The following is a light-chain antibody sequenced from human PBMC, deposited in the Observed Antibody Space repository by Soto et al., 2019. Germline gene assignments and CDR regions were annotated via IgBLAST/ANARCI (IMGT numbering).Light chain of an antibody. Sequence: EIVLSQSPGTLSLSPGSRATLSCRASQIVSSYLAWYQQKHGQAPRLLIHDSSSSATGTAARYSGSGTGTDFALTINSLRPEDFEVCYCQQRNDWPPVTFGGGTKVDIK. CDR3: QQRNDWPPVT. CDR2: DSS. J-gene: IGKJ4*02. V-gene: IGKV3-11*01. CDR1: QIVSSY.